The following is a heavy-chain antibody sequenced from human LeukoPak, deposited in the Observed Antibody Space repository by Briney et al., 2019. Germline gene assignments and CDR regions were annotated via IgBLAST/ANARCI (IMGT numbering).Heavy chain of an antibody. V-gene: IGHV3-53*01. CDR2: IYSGGST. CDR1: GFTVSSNY. Sequence: GGSLRLSCAASGFTVSSNYMSWVRQAPGKGLEWVSVIYSGGSTYYADSVKGRFTISRDNSKNTLYLQMNSLRAEDTAVYYCAIRLRYFDWNYGMTSGAKGPRSPSPQ. D-gene: IGHD3-9*01. CDR3: AIRLRYFDWNYGMTS. J-gene: IGHJ6*04.